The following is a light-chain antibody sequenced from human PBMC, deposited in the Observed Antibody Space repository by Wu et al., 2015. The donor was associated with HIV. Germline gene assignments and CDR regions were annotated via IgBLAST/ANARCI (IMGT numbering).Light chain of an antibody. CDR1: QIIATN. V-gene: IGKV3-15*01. Sequence: EILMTQSPATLSVSPGGRVTLSCRASQIIATNLAWYQQKPGQPPRLLIYDASTRATGFPARFRGGGSGTDFTLTISRLEPEDFAVYYCQQYGRSPLFTFGPGTKVDIK. CDR2: DAS. J-gene: IGKJ3*01. CDR3: QQYGRSPLFT.